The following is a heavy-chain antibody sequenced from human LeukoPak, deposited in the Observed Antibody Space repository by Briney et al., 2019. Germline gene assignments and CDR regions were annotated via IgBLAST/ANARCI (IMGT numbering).Heavy chain of an antibody. CDR1: GFTFSNYW. D-gene: IGHD3-22*01. Sequence: PGGSLRLSCAASGFTFSNYWMSWVRQAPGKGLEWVANIKQDRSEKYYVDSVKGRFTISRDNAKNSLYLQMNSLRAEDTAVYYCARSSVAYSYDSSGYSPVYYFDYWGQGTLVTVSS. V-gene: IGHV3-7*01. CDR2: IKQDRSEK. J-gene: IGHJ4*02. CDR3: ARSSVAYSYDSSGYSPVYYFDY.